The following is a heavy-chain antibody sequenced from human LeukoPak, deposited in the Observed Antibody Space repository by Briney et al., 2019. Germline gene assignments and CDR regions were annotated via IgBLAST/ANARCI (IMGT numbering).Heavy chain of an antibody. CDR2: ISSSSSYI. CDR3: ARDSTNGNFDWPYPFDI. Sequence: PGGSLRLSCAASGFTFSSYSMNWVRQAPGKGLEWVSSISSSSSYIYYADSVKGRFTISRDNAKNSLYLQMNSLRAEDTAVYYCARDSTNGNFDWPYPFDIWGQGTMVTVSS. CDR1: GFTFSSYS. D-gene: IGHD3-9*01. V-gene: IGHV3-21*01. J-gene: IGHJ3*02.